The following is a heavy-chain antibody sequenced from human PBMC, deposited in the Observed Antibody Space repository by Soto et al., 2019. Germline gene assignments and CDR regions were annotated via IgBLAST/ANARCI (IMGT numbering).Heavy chain of an antibody. Sequence: EVQLVESGGGLVQPGGSLRLSCAASGFTFSNYWMYWVRQAPGKGLVWVARINRDGSVSSYADSAKGRLTISRDNVKNTLYLQMDSLRAEDTAVYYCARGDCVGGTCYSLAGSFYYYMDVWGKGTTVTVFS. CDR3: ARGDCVGGTCYSLAGSFYYYMDV. CDR1: GFTFSNYW. J-gene: IGHJ6*03. D-gene: IGHD2-15*01. V-gene: IGHV3-74*01. CDR2: INRDGSVS.